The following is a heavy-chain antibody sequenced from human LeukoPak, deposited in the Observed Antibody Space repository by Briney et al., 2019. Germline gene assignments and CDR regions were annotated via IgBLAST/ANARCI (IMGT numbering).Heavy chain of an antibody. Sequence: SETLSLTCTVSGGSISSSSYYWGWIRQPPGKGLEWIGSIYYSGSTYYNPSLKSRVTISVDTSKNQFSLKLSSVTAADTAVYYCARGHPRNLVNYDILTADRYLLFDYWGQGTLVTVSS. V-gene: IGHV4-39*07. CDR1: GGSISSSSYY. D-gene: IGHD3-9*01. CDR2: IYYSGST. CDR3: ARGHPRNLVNYDILTADRYLLFDY. J-gene: IGHJ4*02.